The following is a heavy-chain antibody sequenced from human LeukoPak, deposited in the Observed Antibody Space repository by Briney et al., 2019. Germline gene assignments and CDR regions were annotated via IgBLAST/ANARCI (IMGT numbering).Heavy chain of an antibody. V-gene: IGHV3-53*04. CDR3: ARVRDTAMVTPNWFDP. Sequence: GGSLRLSCATSGFTFSSYGMSWVRQAPGKGLEWVSVIYSGGSTYYADSVKGRFTISRHNSKNTLYLQMNSLRAEDTAVYYCARVRDTAMVTPNWFDPWGQGTLVTVSS. CDR1: GFTFSSYG. CDR2: IYSGGST. D-gene: IGHD5-18*01. J-gene: IGHJ5*02.